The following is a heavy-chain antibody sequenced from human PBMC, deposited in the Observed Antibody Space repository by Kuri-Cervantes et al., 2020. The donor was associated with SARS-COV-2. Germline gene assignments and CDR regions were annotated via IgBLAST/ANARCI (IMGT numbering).Heavy chain of an antibody. CDR1: GFDFGNYG. V-gene: IGHV3-48*01. J-gene: IGHJ4*02. CDR3: ARAGYYFDY. Sequence: GESLKISCVVSGFDFGNYGMNWVRQAPGKGLEWISYITSRSSTIYYADSVKGRFTISRDNAKNSLYLQMNSLRAEDTAVYYCARAGYYFDYWGQGTLVTVSS. CDR2: ITSRSSTI.